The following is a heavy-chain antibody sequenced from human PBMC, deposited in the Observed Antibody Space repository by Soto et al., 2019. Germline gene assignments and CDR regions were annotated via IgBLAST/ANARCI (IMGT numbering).Heavy chain of an antibody. J-gene: IGHJ5*02. CDR1: GYSFTSYW. Sequence: GESLKISCEGSGYSFTSYWIAWVRQMPGKGLEWMGIIYPGDSDTRYSPSFQGQVTISADRSTSTVFLQWASLKASDTAVYFCARKDKSGYFNWFDPWGQGTLVTVSS. CDR2: IYPGDSDT. D-gene: IGHD3-22*01. CDR3: ARKDKSGYFNWFDP. V-gene: IGHV5-51*01.